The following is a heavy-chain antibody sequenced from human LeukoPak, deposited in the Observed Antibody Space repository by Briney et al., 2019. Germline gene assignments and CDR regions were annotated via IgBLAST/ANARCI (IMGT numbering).Heavy chain of an antibody. CDR3: ARFLSRIVGATSWFDP. J-gene: IGHJ5*02. Sequence: PSETLSLTCTVSGGSISSYYWSWIRQPPGKGLEWIGYIYYSGSTNYNPSLKSRVTISVDTSKNQFSLKLSSVTAADTAVYYCARFLSRIVGATSWFDPWGQGTLVTVSS. V-gene: IGHV4-59*01. CDR2: IYYSGST. CDR1: GGSISSYY. D-gene: IGHD1-26*01.